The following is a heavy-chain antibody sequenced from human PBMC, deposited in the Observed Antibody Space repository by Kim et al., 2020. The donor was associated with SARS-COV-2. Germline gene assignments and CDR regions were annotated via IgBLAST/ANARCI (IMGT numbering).Heavy chain of an antibody. D-gene: IGHD3-10*01. V-gene: IGHV1-24*01. Sequence: ASVKVSCKVSGYTLTELSMHWVRQAPGKGLEWMGGFDPEDGETIYAQKFQGRVTMTEDTSTDTAYMELSSLRSEDTAVYYCATEVLLRSCLDYWGQGTLVTVSS. CDR2: FDPEDGET. CDR1: GYTLTELS. CDR3: ATEVLLRSCLDY. J-gene: IGHJ4*02.